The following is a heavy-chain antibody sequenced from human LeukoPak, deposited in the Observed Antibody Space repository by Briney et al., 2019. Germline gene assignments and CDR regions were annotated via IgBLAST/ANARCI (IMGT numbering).Heavy chain of an antibody. CDR1: AGYISSSSYY. CDR3: ARRRYYDSTGYLD. V-gene: IGHV4-39*01. CDR2: IYYTGRT. J-gene: IGHJ1*01. Sequence: SETLSLTCTVSAGYISSSSYYWGWIRQPPGKGLEWIGDIYYTGRTYYNSSLKSRLTVSIDTSKNQFSLNLASLTAADTAVYYCARRRYYDSTGYLDWGQGTLITVSS. D-gene: IGHD3-22*01.